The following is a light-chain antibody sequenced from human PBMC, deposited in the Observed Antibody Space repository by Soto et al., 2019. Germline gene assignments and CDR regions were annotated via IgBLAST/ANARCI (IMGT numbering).Light chain of an antibody. J-gene: IGLJ3*02. Sequence: QSVLTQPASVSASPGQSITVSCTGTSSDIGAYNYVSWYQQHPDKAPKLMIYEVSNRPSGVSNRFSASKSGNTASLTISGLQAEDEADYFCSSYTSSSTVVFGGGTKLTVL. CDR2: EVS. CDR1: SSDIGAYNY. V-gene: IGLV2-14*01. CDR3: SSYTSSSTVV.